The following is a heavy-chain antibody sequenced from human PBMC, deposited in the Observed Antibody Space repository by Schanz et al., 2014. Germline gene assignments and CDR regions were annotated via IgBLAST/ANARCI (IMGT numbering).Heavy chain of an antibody. CDR2: INHGGST. CDR1: GGSFSGYY. Sequence: QVQLQQWGAGLLKPSETLSLTCAVYGGSFSGYYWSWIRQPPGKGLEWIAEINHGGSTNYNPSLKSRVTISVDTSKNQFSLNLSSATAADTAVYYCARDRGHGDLPGDIWGRGTMVTVSS. D-gene: IGHD4-17*01. V-gene: IGHV4-34*01. J-gene: IGHJ3*02. CDR3: ARDRGHGDLPGDI.